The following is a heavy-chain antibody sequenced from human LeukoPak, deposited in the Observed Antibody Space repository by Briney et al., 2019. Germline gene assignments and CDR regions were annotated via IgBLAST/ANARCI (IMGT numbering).Heavy chain of an antibody. CDR1: GFTFSSYA. V-gene: IGHV3-30*04. Sequence: GRSLRLSCAASGFTFSSYAMHWVRQAPGKGLEWVAVISYDGSNKYYADSVKGRFTISRDNSKNTLYLQMNSLRAEDTAVYYCARGEVTAILDYWGQGTLVTVSS. J-gene: IGHJ4*02. CDR2: ISYDGSNK. CDR3: ARGEVTAILDY. D-gene: IGHD2-21*02.